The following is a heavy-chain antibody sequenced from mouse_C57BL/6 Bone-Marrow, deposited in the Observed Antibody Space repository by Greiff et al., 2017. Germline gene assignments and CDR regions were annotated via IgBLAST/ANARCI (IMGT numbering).Heavy chain of an antibody. D-gene: IGHD2-10*02. CDR1: GYTFTSYW. CDR2: INPSNGGT. Sequence: VQLQQSGTELVKPGASVKLSCKASGYTFTSYWMHWVKQRPGQGLEWIGNINPSNGGTNYNEKFKSKATLTVDKSSSTAYMQLSSLTSEDSAVYYCARKGGYGAWFAYWGQGTLVTVSA. CDR3: ARKGGYGAWFAY. J-gene: IGHJ3*01. V-gene: IGHV1-53*01.